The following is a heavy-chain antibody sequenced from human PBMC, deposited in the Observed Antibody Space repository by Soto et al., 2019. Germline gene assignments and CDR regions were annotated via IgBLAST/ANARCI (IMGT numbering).Heavy chain of an antibody. V-gene: IGHV1-69*02. CDR2: IIPILGIA. D-gene: IGHD2-2*02. CDR3: AMEYCSSTSSYRDY. CDR1: GGTFSSYT. J-gene: IGHJ4*02. Sequence: QVQLVQSGAEVKKPGSSVKVSCKASGGTFSSYTISWVRQAPGQGLEWMGRIIPILGIANYAQKFQGRVMITADKSTSTAYMGLRSLRSEDTAVYYCAMEYCSSTSSYRDYWGQGTLVTVSS.